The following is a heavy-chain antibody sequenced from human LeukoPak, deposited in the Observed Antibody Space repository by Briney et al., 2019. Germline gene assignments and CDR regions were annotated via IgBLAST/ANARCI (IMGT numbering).Heavy chain of an antibody. D-gene: IGHD2-8*01. J-gene: IGHJ4*02. V-gene: IGHV3-15*01. Sequence: GGSLRLSCAASGFTFTNAWMSWVRQAPGKGLEWVGRIKSKTDGGTTDYAAPVKGRFTILRDDSKNTLYLQMNSLRAEDTAVYYCAREYANGYDYWGQGTLVTVSS. CDR2: IKSKTDGGTT. CDR1: GFTFTNAW. CDR3: AREYANGYDY.